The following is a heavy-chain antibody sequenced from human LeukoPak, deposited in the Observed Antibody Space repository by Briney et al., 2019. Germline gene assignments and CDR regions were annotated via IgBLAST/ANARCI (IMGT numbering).Heavy chain of an antibody. J-gene: IGHJ4*02. CDR2: ISWNSGSI. Sequence: GRSLRLSCAASGFTFDDYAMHWVRQAPGKGLEWVSGISWNSGSIGYADSVKGRFTISRDNAKNSLYLQMNSLRAEDTALYYCAKEIGILTGEYYFDYWGQGTLVTVSS. CDR3: AKEIGILTGEYYFDY. V-gene: IGHV3-9*01. D-gene: IGHD3-9*01. CDR1: GFTFDDYA.